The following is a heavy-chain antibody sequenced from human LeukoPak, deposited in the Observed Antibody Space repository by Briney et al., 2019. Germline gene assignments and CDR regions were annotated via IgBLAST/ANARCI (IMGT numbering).Heavy chain of an antibody. Sequence: ASVKVSCKASGYTFTSYSLAWVRQAPGQRLEWMGWISAYNGNTNDAQKLQGRVTMTTDTSTCTAYMELRSLRSDDTAVYYCARCPMWDGSGSNDAFAIGGQGTMVTVP. CDR3: ARCPMWDGSGSNDAFAI. J-gene: IGHJ3*02. D-gene: IGHD3-10*01. V-gene: IGHV1-18*01. CDR2: ISAYNGNT. CDR1: GYTFTSYS.